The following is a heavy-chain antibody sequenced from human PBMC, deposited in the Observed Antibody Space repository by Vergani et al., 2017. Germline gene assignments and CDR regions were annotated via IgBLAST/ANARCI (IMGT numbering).Heavy chain of an antibody. J-gene: IGHJ3*02. D-gene: IGHD3-9*01. CDR1: GGTFSSYA. CDR3: ARVLRYFDWSQVGAFDI. Sequence: QVQLVQSGAEVKKPGSSVKVSCKASGGTFSSYAISWVRQAPGQGLEWMGGIIPIFGTANYAQKFQGRVTITADESTSTAYMELSSLSSEDTAVYYCARVLRYFDWSQVGAFDIWGQGTMVTVSS. V-gene: IGHV1-69*01. CDR2: IIPIFGTA.